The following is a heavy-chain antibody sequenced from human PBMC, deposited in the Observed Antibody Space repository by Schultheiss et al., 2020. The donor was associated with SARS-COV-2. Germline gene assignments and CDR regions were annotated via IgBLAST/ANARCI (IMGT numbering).Heavy chain of an antibody. J-gene: IGHJ4*02. D-gene: IGHD3-22*01. CDR3: ARVRYYYDSSGYYVIDY. Sequence: GESLKISCSASGFTFSSYAMHWVRQAPGKGLEYVSAISSNGGSTYYANSVKGRFTISRDNAKNSLYLQMNSLRAEDTAVYYCARVRYYYDSSGYYVIDYWGQGTLVTVSS. V-gene: IGHV3-64*04. CDR1: GFTFSSYA. CDR2: ISSNGGST.